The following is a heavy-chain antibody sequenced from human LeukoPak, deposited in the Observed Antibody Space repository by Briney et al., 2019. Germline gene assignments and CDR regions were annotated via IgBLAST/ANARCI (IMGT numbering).Heavy chain of an antibody. V-gene: IGHV1-46*01. J-gene: IGHJ6*03. CDR2: INPSGDPT. D-gene: IGHD3-22*01. CDR3: ARSSGYYSSLFYMHV. CDR1: GYTFTSYY. Sequence: ASVKVSCKASGYTFTSYYMHWVRQAPGQGLEWVGIINPSGDPTTYAQKFQGRVTMTSDMSTSTVYMELSSPRSEDTAVYYCARSSGYYSSLFYMHVWGKGTTVTVSS.